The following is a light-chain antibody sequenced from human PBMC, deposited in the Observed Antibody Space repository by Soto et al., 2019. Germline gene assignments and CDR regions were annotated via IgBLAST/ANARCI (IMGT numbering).Light chain of an antibody. Sequence: EVGLTKSPGTVSLYPGERATLSCRASQSVSNNYLAWYQQKPGQAPRLLIYGASNRATGIPDRFSGSGSGTDFTLTISRLEPEDFAVYYCQQYGSSGTFGQGTNVDI. V-gene: IGKV3-20*01. CDR2: GAS. CDR1: QSVSNNY. CDR3: QQYGSSGT. J-gene: IGKJ1*01.